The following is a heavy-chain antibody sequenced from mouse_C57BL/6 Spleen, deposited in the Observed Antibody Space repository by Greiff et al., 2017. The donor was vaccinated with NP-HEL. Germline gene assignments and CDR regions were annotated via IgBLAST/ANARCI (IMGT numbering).Heavy chain of an antibody. CDR1: GYTFTSYW. CDR3: ARRSSTVGFDY. D-gene: IGHD1-1*01. CDR2: IDPSDSYT. Sequence: QVQLQQSGAELVRPGTSVKLSCKASGYTFTSYWMHWVKQRPGQGLEWIGVIDPSDSYTNYNQKFKGKATLTVDTSSSTAYMQLSSLTSEDSAVYYCARRSSTVGFDYWGQGTTLTVSS. V-gene: IGHV1-59*01. J-gene: IGHJ2*01.